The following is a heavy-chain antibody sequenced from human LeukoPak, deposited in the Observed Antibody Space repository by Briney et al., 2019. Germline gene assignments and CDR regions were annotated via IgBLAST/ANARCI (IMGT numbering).Heavy chain of an antibody. J-gene: IGHJ6*04. CDR3: ARGRVSPDV. CDR1: GFTFSSYS. CDR2: ISSSSSTI. V-gene: IGHV3-48*04. Sequence: GGSLRLSCAAYGFTFSSYSMNWVRQAPGRGLEWVSYISSSSSTIFYADSVKGRFTISRDNAKNSLHLQMNSLRGEDTAVYYCARGRVSPDVWGKGTTVTVSS.